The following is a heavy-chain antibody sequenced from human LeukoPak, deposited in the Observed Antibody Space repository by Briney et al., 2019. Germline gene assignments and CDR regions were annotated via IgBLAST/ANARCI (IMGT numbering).Heavy chain of an antibody. CDR3: AKTMNYFDSSSYNPFDY. CDR2: VIGDGGGGST. CDR1: GFTFSSYA. V-gene: IGHV3-23*01. J-gene: IGHJ4*02. Sequence: GGSLRLSCAASGFTFSSYAMHWVRQAPGKGLEWISTVIGDGGGGSTYYADSVKGRFTISRDNSKNTLYLQMNSLRAEDTAVYYCAKTMNYFDSSSYNPFDYWGQGTLVTVSS. D-gene: IGHD3-22*01.